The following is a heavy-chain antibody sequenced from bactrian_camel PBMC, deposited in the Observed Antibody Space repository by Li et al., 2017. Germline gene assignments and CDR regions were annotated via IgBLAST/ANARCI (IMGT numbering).Heavy chain of an antibody. CDR1: RYAVSSGY. J-gene: IGHJ4*01. CDR2: LDSDGTT. D-gene: IGHD5*01. V-gene: IGHV3S53*01. Sequence: HVQLVESGGGSVQGGGSLRLSCAASRYAVSSGYMGWFRQAPGKEREGVAGLDSDGTTSYVDYVKGRFTISKDNAKNTVDLQMNSLKPEDTARYYCAKGVVAHDDATGDRIRGQGTQVTVS.